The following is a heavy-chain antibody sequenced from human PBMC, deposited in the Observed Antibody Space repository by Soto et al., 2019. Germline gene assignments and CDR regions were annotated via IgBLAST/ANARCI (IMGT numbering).Heavy chain of an antibody. J-gene: IGHJ4*02. D-gene: IGHD2-15*01. CDR3: ARGTVVTHFDY. Sequence: QVQLVQSGAEEKKPGASVKVSCKASGYTFTSYAMHWVRQAPGQRLEWMGWINAGNGNTKYSQKFQGRVTITRDTSASTAYMELSSLRSKDTAVYYCARGTVVTHFDYWGQGTLVTVSS. V-gene: IGHV1-3*05. CDR2: INAGNGNT. CDR1: GYTFTSYA.